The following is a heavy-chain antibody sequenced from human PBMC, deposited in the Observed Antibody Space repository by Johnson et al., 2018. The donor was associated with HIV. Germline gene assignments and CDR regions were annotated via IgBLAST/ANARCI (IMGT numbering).Heavy chain of an antibody. D-gene: IGHD2-21*01. CDR3: ARARARVTFDI. CDR2: ISNDGSNK. Sequence: QVQLVESGGGVVQPGRSLRLSCAASAFTFSRYAMHWVRQAPGKGLEWVAFISNDGSNKYYADSVKGRFTISRDNSKNTLYLQMNSLRAEDTAVYYCARARARVTFDIWGQGTMVTVSS. CDR1: AFTFSRYA. V-gene: IGHV3-30*14. J-gene: IGHJ3*02.